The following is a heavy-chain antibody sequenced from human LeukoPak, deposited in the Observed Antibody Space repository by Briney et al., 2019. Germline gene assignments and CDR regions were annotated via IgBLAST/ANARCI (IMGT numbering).Heavy chain of an antibody. Sequence: AASVTVSCTASGYTFTSYGISWVRQAPGQGLEWMGWISAYNGNTNYAQKLQGRVTMTTDTSTSTAYMELRSLRSDDTAVYYCARDWGCSSTSCSVEGIYYYYMDVWGKGTTVTVSS. CDR1: GYTFTSYG. J-gene: IGHJ6*03. V-gene: IGHV1-18*01. CDR2: ISAYNGNT. CDR3: ARDWGCSSTSCSVEGIYYYYMDV. D-gene: IGHD2-2*01.